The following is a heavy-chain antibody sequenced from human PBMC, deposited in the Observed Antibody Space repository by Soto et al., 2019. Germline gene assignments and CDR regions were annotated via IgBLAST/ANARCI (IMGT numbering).Heavy chain of an antibody. Sequence: GGSLSLSCAASGFTFTNHNMNWVRQAPGKGLEWVSSISSSSSFRNYADSVKGRFSISRDNDKNLVYLQMDSLRAEDTAVYYCARGWRWAAAGTGYFDYWGQGTLVTVSS. V-gene: IGHV3-21*01. CDR2: ISSSSSFR. D-gene: IGHD6-13*01. CDR1: GFTFTNHN. CDR3: ARGWRWAAAGTGYFDY. J-gene: IGHJ4*02.